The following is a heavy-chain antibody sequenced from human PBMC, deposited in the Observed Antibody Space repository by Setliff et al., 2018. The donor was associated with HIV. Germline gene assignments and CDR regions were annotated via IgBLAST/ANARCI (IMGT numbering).Heavy chain of an antibody. D-gene: IGHD3-10*01. J-gene: IGHJ4*01. CDR1: GYTFTTYS. V-gene: IGHV1-3*01. CDR3: ARGALLAVFDFDH. CDR2: INPNNGDT. Sequence: ASVKVSCKASGYTFTTYSLHWVRQAPGQSLEWMGWINPNNGDTKYSQDLQGRITITRDTSANTAYMELSRLRSDDTAVYFCARGALLAVFDFDHWGHGTLVTVSS.